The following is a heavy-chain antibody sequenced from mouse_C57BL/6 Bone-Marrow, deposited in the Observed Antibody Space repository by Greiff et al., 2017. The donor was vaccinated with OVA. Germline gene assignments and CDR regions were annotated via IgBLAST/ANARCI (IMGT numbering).Heavy chain of an antibody. CDR3: ASAELGLWYFDV. D-gene: IGHD4-1*01. J-gene: IGHJ1*03. V-gene: IGHV1-4*01. Sequence: LEESGAELARPGASVKMSCKASGYTFTSYTMHWVKQRPGQGLEWIGCINPSSGYTKYNQKFKDKATLTADKSSSTAYMQLSSLTSEDSAVYYCASAELGLWYFDVWGTGTTVTVSS. CDR2: INPSSGYT. CDR1: GYTFTSYT.